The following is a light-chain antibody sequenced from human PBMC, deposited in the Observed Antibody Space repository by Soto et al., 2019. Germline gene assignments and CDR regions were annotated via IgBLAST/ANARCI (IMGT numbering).Light chain of an antibody. V-gene: IGKV1-39*01. Sequence: DIQMTQSPSSLSASVGDRVTITCRASQSISSYLNWYQQKPEKAPKVLIYAASSLQSGLPSRFSGSGSGTDFTLTISSLQPEDVATYYCQQSYSTPYTFGQGTKVDIK. CDR1: QSISSY. CDR2: AAS. CDR3: QQSYSTPYT. J-gene: IGKJ2*01.